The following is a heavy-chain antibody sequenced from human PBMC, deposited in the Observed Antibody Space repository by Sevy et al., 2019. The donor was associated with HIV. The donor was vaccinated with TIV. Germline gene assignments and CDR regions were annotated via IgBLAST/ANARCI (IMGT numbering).Heavy chain of an antibody. J-gene: IGHJ3*01. CDR2: LFQSGAT. CDR1: GGSINSGGYS. Sequence: SETLSLTCAVSGGSINSGGYSWSWIRQPPGKGLEWIGYLFQSGATYYIPSLQSRVSISVDMSKNQFSLNLRSVTAADTAVYYGARGRVGDSSSWYGAFDVWGQGTMVTVSS. CDR3: ARGRVGDSSSWYGAFDV. D-gene: IGHD6-13*01. V-gene: IGHV4-30-2*01.